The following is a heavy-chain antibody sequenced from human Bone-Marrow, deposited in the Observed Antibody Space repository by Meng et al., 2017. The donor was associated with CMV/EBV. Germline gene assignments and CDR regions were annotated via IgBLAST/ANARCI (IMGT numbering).Heavy chain of an antibody. V-gene: IGHV3-23*01. J-gene: IGHJ4*02. D-gene: IGHD6-13*01. Sequence: LSLTCAASGFTFSSYAMSWVRQAPGKGLEWVSAISGSGGSTYYADSVKGRFTISRDNSKNTLYLQMNSLRAEDTAVYYCAKDRRIGLQRRYIAAAGIDYWGQGTLVTVSS. CDR3: AKDRRIGLQRRYIAAAGIDY. CDR1: GFTFSSYA. CDR2: ISGSGGST.